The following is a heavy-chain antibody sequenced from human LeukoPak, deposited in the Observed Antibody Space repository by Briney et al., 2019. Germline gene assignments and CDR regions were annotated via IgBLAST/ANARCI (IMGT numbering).Heavy chain of an antibody. CDR1: GFTFGDYA. Sequence: GGSLRLSCTASGFTFGDYAMSWFRQAPGKGLEWVGFIRSKAYGGTTEYAASVKGRFTISRDDSKSNAYLQMNSLKTEDTAVYYCTRDHNWNDNSVYYYYGMDVWGQGTTVTVSS. D-gene: IGHD1-20*01. J-gene: IGHJ6*02. CDR3: TRDHNWNDNSVYYYYGMDV. V-gene: IGHV3-49*03. CDR2: IRSKAYGGTT.